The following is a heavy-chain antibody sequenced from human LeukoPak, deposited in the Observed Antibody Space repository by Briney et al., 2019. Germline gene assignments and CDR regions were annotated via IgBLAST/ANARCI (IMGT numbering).Heavy chain of an antibody. D-gene: IGHD3-10*01. CDR3: ARDGGIWFGELFFRY. CDR2: IYYSGST. V-gene: IGHV4-59*12. Sequence: SETLSLTCTVSGGSISSYYWSWIRQPPGKGLEWIGYIYYSGSTNYNPSLKSRVTISVDTSKNQFSLKLSSVTAAGTAVYYCARDGGIWFGELFFRYWGQGTLVTVSS. CDR1: GGSISSYY. J-gene: IGHJ4*02.